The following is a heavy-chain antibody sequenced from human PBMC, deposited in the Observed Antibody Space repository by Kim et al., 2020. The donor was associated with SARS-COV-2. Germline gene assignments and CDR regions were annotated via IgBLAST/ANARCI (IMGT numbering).Heavy chain of an antibody. CDR1: GGSFSGYY. D-gene: IGHD2-2*01. CDR2: INHSGST. CDR3: ASPLLGYCSSTSCRDY. J-gene: IGHJ4*02. V-gene: IGHV4-34*01. Sequence: SETLSLTCAVYGGSFSGYYWSWIRQPPGKGLEWIGEINHSGSTNYNPSLKSRVTISVDTSKNQFSLKLSSVTAADTAVYYCASPLLGYCSSTSCRDYWGQGTLVTVS.